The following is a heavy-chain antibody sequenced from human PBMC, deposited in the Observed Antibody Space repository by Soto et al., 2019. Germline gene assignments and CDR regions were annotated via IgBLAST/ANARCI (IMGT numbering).Heavy chain of an antibody. D-gene: IGHD6-19*01. Sequence: PGGSLRLSCAASGFTFSSYSMNWVRQAPGKGLEWVSSISSGSSYIYYADSVKGRFTISRDNAKNSLYLQMNSLRAEDTAVYYFARDRRSRAEQWLVRLFDYWGQGTLVTVSS. CDR1: GFTFSSYS. J-gene: IGHJ4*02. CDR3: ARDRRSRAEQWLVRLFDY. V-gene: IGHV3-21*01. CDR2: ISSGSSYI.